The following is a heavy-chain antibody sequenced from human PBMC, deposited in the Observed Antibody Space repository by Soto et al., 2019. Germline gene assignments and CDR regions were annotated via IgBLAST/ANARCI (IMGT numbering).Heavy chain of an antibody. D-gene: IGHD4-4*01. V-gene: IGHV3-30-3*01. CDR2: ISYDGSNK. Sequence: ESGGGVVQPGRSLRLSCAASGFTFSSYAMHWVRQAPGKGLEWVAVISYDGSNKFYADSVKGRFIMSRDNSKNTLFLQMNSLRAEDTAVYYCASPLWRDDYNWGYFDLWGRGTLVTVSS. CDR3: ASPLWRDDYNWGYFDL. CDR1: GFTFSSYA. J-gene: IGHJ2*01.